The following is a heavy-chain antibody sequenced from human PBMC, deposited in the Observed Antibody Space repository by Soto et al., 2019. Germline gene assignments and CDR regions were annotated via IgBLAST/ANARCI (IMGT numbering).Heavy chain of an antibody. V-gene: IGHV3-30*18. Sequence: QVHLVESGGGVFQPGRSLRLSCAASGFDFSTYGMHWVRQAPGKGLEWVASISYGEGTEYYADSVKGRFIISRDNSKKMVYLQTDKLRPDDTAVYYCAKDSSILEAASGGWFDPWGQGTLVTVS. D-gene: IGHD2-15*01. CDR3: AKDSSILEAASGGWFDP. J-gene: IGHJ5*02. CDR2: ISYGEGTE. CDR1: GFDFSTYG.